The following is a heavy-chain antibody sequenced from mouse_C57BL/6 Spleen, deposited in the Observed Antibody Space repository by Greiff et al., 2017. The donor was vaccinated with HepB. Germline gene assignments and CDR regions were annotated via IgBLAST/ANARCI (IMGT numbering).Heavy chain of an antibody. V-gene: IGHV1-69*01. CDR1: GYTFTSYW. J-gene: IGHJ3*01. Sequence: QVQLQQPGAELVMPGASVKLSCKASGYTFTSYWMHWVKQRPGQGLEWIGEIDPSDSYTNYNQKFKGKSTLTVDKSSSPAYMQLSSLTSEDSAVYYCARSGPFAYWGQGTLVTVSA. CDR2: IDPSDSYT. CDR3: ARSGPFAY.